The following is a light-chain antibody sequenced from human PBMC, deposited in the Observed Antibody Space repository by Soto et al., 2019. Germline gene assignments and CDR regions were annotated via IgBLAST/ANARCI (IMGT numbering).Light chain of an antibody. CDR3: HHYHNWPMT. Sequence: EIVLTQSPCTLSLSPQERATLSCMASQSVSSYLAWYQQKPGQAPRLLIYLTSNRAAGIPARFSGSGSETDFTLTISSLQSEDFAVYYCHHYHNWPMTFGQGTRLEIK. J-gene: IGKJ5*01. CDR1: QSVSSY. CDR2: LTS. V-gene: IGKV3-11*01.